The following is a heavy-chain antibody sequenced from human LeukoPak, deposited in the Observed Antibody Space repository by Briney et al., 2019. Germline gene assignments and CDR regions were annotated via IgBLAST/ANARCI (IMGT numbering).Heavy chain of an antibody. D-gene: IGHD6-13*01. V-gene: IGHV3-74*01. CDR2: INSDGSST. CDR1: GFTLSSYW. Sequence: GGSLRLSCAASGFTLSSYWMHWVRQAPGKGLVWVSRINSDGSSTSYADSVKGRFTISRDNAKNSLYLQMNSLRAEDTAVYYCARERGVYSSSWYQSGVGWFDPWGQGTLVTVSS. CDR3: ARERGVYSSSWYQSGVGWFDP. J-gene: IGHJ5*02.